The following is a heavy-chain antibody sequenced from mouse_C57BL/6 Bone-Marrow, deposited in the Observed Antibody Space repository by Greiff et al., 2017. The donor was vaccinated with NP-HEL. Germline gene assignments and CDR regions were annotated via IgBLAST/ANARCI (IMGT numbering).Heavy chain of an antibody. CDR1: GFTFSDYY. D-gene: IGHD3-3*01. Sequence: EVQRVESEGGLVQPGSSMKLSCTASGFTFSDYYMAWVRQVPEKGLEWVANINYDGSSTYYLDSLKSRFIISRDNAKNILYLQMSSLKSEDTATYYCARVGQGYFDYWGQGTTLTVSS. CDR2: INYDGSST. J-gene: IGHJ2*01. CDR3: ARVGQGYFDY. V-gene: IGHV5-16*01.